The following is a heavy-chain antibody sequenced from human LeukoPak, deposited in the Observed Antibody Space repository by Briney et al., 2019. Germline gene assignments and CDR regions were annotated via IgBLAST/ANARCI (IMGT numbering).Heavy chain of an antibody. J-gene: IGHJ3*02. V-gene: IGHV4-31*03. Sequence: SQTLSLTCTVSGGSISSGGYYWSWIRQHPGKGLEWIGYIYYSGSTYYNPSPKSRVTISVDTSKNQFSLKLSSVTAADTAVYYCAREMRWLEGFDAFDIWGQGTMVTVSS. CDR3: AREMRWLEGFDAFDI. CDR1: GGSISSGGYY. D-gene: IGHD6-19*01. CDR2: IYYSGST.